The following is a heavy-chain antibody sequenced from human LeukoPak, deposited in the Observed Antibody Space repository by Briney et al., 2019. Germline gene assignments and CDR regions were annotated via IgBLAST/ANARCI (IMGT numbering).Heavy chain of an antibody. V-gene: IGHV3-48*01. CDR3: TRPQPYDY. J-gene: IGHJ4*02. D-gene: IGHD5-18*01. CDR2: ISSSGRTI. Sequence: GGSLRLSCAASGFTFRSYSMNWVRQAPGKGLEWVSYISSSGRTIYYADSVKGRFTISRDNAKNSLFLQMNSLRAEDTAVYYCTRPQPYDYWGQGALVTVSS. CDR1: GFTFRSYS.